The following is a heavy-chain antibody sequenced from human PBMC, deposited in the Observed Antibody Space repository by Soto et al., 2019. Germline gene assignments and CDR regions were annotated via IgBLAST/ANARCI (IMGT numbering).Heavy chain of an antibody. Sequence: QVHLVQSGAEVKKPGASVKVSCKASGYTFTSYGITWVRQAPGQGLGWVGWISAHNGTTDYAQKLQGRVMVTRDTPTSTAYMELRSLISDDTAVDYCARGGYGDYWGQGALVTVSS. CDR3: ARGGYGDY. J-gene: IGHJ4*02. CDR1: GYTFTSYG. V-gene: IGHV1-18*01. CDR2: ISAHNGTT. D-gene: IGHD1-1*01.